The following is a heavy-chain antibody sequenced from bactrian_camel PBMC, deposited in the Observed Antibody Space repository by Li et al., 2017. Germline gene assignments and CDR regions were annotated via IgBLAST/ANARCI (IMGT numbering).Heavy chain of an antibody. J-gene: IGHJ6*01. D-gene: IGHD4*01. CDR3: AANFTGPNYGLLGFSNYDDVRFGGAACSPNDSDF. CDR2: IDSDGDT. V-gene: IGHV3S53*01. CDR1: GNPFTTYC. Sequence: HVQLVESGGGSVQTGESLTLSCVSSGNPFTTYCMGWFRQAPGKEEREGVAAIDSDGDTIYADSVKGRFSISQDNAKNTLYLQMNSPKSEDTAVYYCAANFTGPNYGLLGFSNYDDVRFGGAACSPNDSDFWGQGTQVTVS.